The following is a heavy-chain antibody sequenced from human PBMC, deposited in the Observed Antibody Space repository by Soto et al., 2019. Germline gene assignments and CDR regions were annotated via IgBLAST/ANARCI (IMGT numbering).Heavy chain of an antibody. Sequence: QVQLVESGGGVVQPGRSLRLSCAASGFTFSSYGMHWVRQAPGKGLEWVAVISYDGSNKYYADSVKGRFTISRDNSKNTLYLQMNSLRAEDTAVYYCAKAPRIAARTFVGYYYYMDVWGKGTTVTVSS. CDR1: GFTFSSYG. CDR3: AKAPRIAARTFVGYYYYMDV. J-gene: IGHJ6*03. CDR2: ISYDGSNK. D-gene: IGHD6-6*01. V-gene: IGHV3-30*18.